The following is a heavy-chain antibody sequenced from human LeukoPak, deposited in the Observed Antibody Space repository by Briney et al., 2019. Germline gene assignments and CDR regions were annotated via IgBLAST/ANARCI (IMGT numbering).Heavy chain of an antibody. J-gene: IGHJ4*02. V-gene: IGHV3-9*01. CDR2: ISWNSGSI. CDR1: GFTFDDYA. CDR3: AKDMEAAGTWAGFFDY. D-gene: IGHD6-13*01. Sequence: PGGSLRLSCAASGFTFDDYAMHWVRQAPGKGLEWVSGISWNSGSIGYADSVKGRFTISRDNAKNSLYLQMNSLRAEDTALYYCAKDMEAAGTWAGFFDYWGQGTLVTVSS.